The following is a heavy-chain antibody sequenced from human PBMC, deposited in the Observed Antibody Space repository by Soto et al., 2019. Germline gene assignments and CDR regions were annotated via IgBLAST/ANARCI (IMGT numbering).Heavy chain of an antibody. V-gene: IGHV3-21*01. Sequence: PGGSLRLSCAASGFTFSSYSMNWVRQAPGKGLEWVSSISSSSSYIYYADSVKGRFTISRDNAKNSLYLQMNSLRAEDTAVYYCARVSGYYTPDPYYYYRMGVWGQGTTVTVSS. CDR1: GFTFSSYS. CDR2: ISSSSSYI. D-gene: IGHD3-3*01. J-gene: IGHJ6*02. CDR3: ARVSGYYTPDPYYYYRMGV.